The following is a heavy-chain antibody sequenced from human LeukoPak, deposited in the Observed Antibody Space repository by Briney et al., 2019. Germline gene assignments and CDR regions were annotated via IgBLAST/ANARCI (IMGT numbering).Heavy chain of an antibody. CDR3: ARVVSYDFLVDY. V-gene: IGHV4-39*07. D-gene: IGHD3-3*01. CDR2: IYYSGNT. Sequence: SETLSLTCTVSGVSISSSNSYWGWIRQPPGKGLEWIGSIYYSGNTYYNPSLKSRVTISVDTSKNQFSLKLSSVTAADTAVYYCARVVSYDFLVDYWGQGTLVTVSS. J-gene: IGHJ4*02. CDR1: GVSISSSNSY.